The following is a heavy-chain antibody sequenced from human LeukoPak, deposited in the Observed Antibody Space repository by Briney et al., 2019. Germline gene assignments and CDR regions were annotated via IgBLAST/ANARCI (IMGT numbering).Heavy chain of an antibody. CDR1: GFTVSSTY. CDR2: IYSGGST. CDR3: AKDHSSGWCIFDY. J-gene: IGHJ4*02. Sequence: GGSLRLSCAASGFTVSSTYMSWVRQAPGKGLEWVSVIYSGGSTYYADSVKGRFTISRDNSKNTLYLQMNSLRAEDTAVYYCAKDHSSGWCIFDYWGQGTLVTVSS. D-gene: IGHD6-19*01. V-gene: IGHV3-53*01.